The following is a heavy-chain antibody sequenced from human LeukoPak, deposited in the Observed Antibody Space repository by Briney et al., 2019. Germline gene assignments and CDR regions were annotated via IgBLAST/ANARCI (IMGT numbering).Heavy chain of an antibody. J-gene: IGHJ6*03. D-gene: IGHD3-22*01. CDR2: INHSGST. Sequence: PSETLSLTCDVDGGSVSGYYWHWIRQPPGKGLEWIGEINHSGSTNYNPSLKSRVTISVDTSKNQLSLKLTSVTAADTAVYYCARRGSVVVINYYYYHMDVWGKGTTVTISS. CDR1: GGSVSGYY. CDR3: ARRGSVVVINYYYYHMDV. V-gene: IGHV4-34*01.